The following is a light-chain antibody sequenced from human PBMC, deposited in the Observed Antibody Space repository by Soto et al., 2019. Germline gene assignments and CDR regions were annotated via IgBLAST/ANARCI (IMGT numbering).Light chain of an antibody. V-gene: IGKV3-15*01. CDR2: GAS. CDR3: QQYNNWPPDRT. J-gene: IGKJ1*01. Sequence: EIVMTQSPATLSVSPGERATLSCRASQSVGSNLAWYQQKPGQAPRLLIYGASTRATGIPAMFSGSGSGSVFTLTISSLQSEDFAIYFCQQYNNWPPDRTFGQGTKVEIK. CDR1: QSVGSN.